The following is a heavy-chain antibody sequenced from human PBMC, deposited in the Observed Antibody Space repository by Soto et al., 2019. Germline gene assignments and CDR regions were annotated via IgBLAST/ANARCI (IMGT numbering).Heavy chain of an antibody. Sequence: ASVKVSCKASGYTFTSYGMSWVRQAPGQGLEWMGWISAYNGNTNYAQKLQGRVTMNTDTSTSTAYMELRSLRSDDTAVYYCAREAYYDFWRGYSYYYYGMDVWGQGTTVTVSS. J-gene: IGHJ6*02. CDR1: GYTFTSYG. D-gene: IGHD3-3*01. V-gene: IGHV1-18*01. CDR3: AREAYYDFWRGYSYYYYGMDV. CDR2: ISAYNGNT.